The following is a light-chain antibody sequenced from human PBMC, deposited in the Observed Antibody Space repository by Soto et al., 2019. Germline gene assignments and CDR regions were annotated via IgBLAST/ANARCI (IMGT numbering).Light chain of an antibody. CDR2: WAS. J-gene: IGKJ1*01. CDR1: QNILYSSNNKNY. CDR3: QQYYTTPRT. V-gene: IGKV4-1*01. Sequence: DILLTHSPYALAVSLGERATIDCKSSQNILYSSNNKNYLAWYQQKPGQPPKLLIYWASTRESGVPDRFSGSGSGTDFTLTISSLQAEDVAVYYCQQYYTTPRTFGQGTKVDIK.